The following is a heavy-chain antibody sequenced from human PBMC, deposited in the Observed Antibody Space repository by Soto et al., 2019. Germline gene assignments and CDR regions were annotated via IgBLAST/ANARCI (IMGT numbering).Heavy chain of an antibody. CDR3: ARDILGMYYYGSGSYIPHDY. CDR2: ISAYNGNT. V-gene: IGHV1-18*01. J-gene: IGHJ4*02. D-gene: IGHD3-10*01. Sequence: GASVKVSCKASGYTFTSYGISWVRQAPGQGLEWMGWISAYNGNTNYAQKLQGRVTMTTDTSTSTAYMELRSLRSDDTAVYYCARDILGMYYYGSGSYIPHDYWGQGTLVTVSS. CDR1: GYTFTSYG.